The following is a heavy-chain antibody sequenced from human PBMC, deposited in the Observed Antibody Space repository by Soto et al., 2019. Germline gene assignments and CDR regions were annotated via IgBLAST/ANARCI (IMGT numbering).Heavy chain of an antibody. CDR1: GGSISSSSYY. CDR2: IYYSGST. D-gene: IGHD3-22*01. J-gene: IGHJ4*02. CDR3: ERDFGSFYSDRSGYHYRGSVDY. V-gene: IGHV4-39*02. Sequence: SENLPHTCTVSGGSISSSSYYWGWIRQPPGKGLEWIGSIYYSGSTYYNPSLKSRVTISVDTSKNQFSLKLSSVTAADTAVYYCERDFGSFYSDRSGYHYRGSVDYWGQGTQVT.